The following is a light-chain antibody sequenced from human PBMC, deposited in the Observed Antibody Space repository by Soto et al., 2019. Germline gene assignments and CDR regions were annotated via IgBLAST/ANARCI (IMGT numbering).Light chain of an antibody. J-gene: IGLJ1*01. CDR3: SSYTSSSTRV. Sequence: QSALPQPASVSGSPGQSITISCTGTSSDVGGYNYVSWYQQHPGKAPKLMIYVVSNRPSGVSNRFSGSKSGNTAALTISGLQAEDEADYYCSSYTSSSTRVFGTGTKVTGL. V-gene: IGLV2-14*01. CDR2: VVS. CDR1: SSDVGGYNY.